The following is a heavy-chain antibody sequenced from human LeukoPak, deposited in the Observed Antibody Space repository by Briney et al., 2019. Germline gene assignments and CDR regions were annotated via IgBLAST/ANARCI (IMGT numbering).Heavy chain of an antibody. V-gene: IGHV3-7*01. Sequence: GGSLRLSCAASGFTFSSYWMSWVRQAPEKGLEWVANIKQEGSEKYYVDSVKGRFTIPRDNAKNSLYLQMNSLRAEDTAVYYCAREGDYYDSSDAFDIWGQGTMVTVSS. D-gene: IGHD3-22*01. CDR3: AREGDYYDSSDAFDI. CDR1: GFTFSSYW. CDR2: IKQEGSEK. J-gene: IGHJ3*02.